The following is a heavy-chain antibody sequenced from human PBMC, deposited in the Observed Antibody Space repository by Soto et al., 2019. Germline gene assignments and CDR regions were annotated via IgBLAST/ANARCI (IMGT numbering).Heavy chain of an antibody. D-gene: IGHD2-2*01. CDR2: IIPNFGTA. CDR3: ATLQGIVPAAS. Sequence: APVNVSWQASGYTFTSDDINWVRQAPGQGMEWMGGIIPNFGTANYSQKFQGRVTMTADESTRTAYMELRSLRSEDTAVYCCATLQGIVPAASWGQGTLVTVSS. CDR1: GYTFTSDD. V-gene: IGHV1-69*13. J-gene: IGHJ4*02.